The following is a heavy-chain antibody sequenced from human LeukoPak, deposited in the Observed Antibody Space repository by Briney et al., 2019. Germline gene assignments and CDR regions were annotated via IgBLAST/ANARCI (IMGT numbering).Heavy chain of an antibody. CDR2: IIPIFGTA. CDR3: ARSSKGNYYYYYMDV. D-gene: IGHD3-3*02. J-gene: IGHJ6*03. Sequence: SVKVSCQASGGTFSSYAISWVRQSPGQGLEWMRGIIPIFGTANYAQKFQGRVTITADESTSTAYMELSSLRSEDTAVYYRARSSKGNYYYYYMDVWGKGTTVTVSS. CDR1: GGTFSSYA. V-gene: IGHV1-69*13.